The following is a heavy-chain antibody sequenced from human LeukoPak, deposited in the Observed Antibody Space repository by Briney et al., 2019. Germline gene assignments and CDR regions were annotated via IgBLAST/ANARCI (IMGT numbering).Heavy chain of an antibody. V-gene: IGHV1-2*02. CDR3: ARVVPMVRGVIGPIPFDY. CDR2: INPNSCGT. Sequence: ASEKVSCKASGYTFTSYGISWVRQAPGQGLEWMGWINPNSCGTNYAQNFQGRVTMTRDTSISTAYMEMSGLRSDDTAVYYCARVVPMVRGVIGPIPFDYWGQGTLVTLTS. CDR1: GYTFTSYG. J-gene: IGHJ4*02. D-gene: IGHD3-10*01.